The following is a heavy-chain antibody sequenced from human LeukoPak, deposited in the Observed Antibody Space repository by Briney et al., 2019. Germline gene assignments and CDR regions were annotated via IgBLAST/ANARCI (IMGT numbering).Heavy chain of an antibody. V-gene: IGHV1-2*02. Sequence: GASVKVSCKASGYTFSDRYIHWVRQAPGQGLEGMGWINPNSGGTNYAQKFQGRVTMTRDTSISTVYMELSRLRSDDTAVYYCARICDPNGGSCYFSFDYWGQGTLVTVSS. J-gene: IGHJ4*02. D-gene: IGHD2-15*01. CDR2: INPNSGGT. CDR3: ARICDPNGGSCYFSFDY. CDR1: GYTFSDRY.